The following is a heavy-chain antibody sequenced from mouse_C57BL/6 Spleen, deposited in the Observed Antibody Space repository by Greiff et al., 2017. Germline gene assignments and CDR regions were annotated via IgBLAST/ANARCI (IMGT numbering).Heavy chain of an antibody. V-gene: IGHV1-64*01. Sequence: QVQLQQPGAELVKPGASVKLSCKASGYTFTSYWMHWVKQRPGQGLEWIGMIHPNSGSTNYNEKFKSKATLTVDKSSSTAYMQLSSLTSEDSAVYYCARDLDYDVQFAYWGQGTLVTVSA. D-gene: IGHD2-4*01. CDR1: GYTFTSYW. J-gene: IGHJ3*01. CDR3: ARDLDYDVQFAY. CDR2: IHPNSGST.